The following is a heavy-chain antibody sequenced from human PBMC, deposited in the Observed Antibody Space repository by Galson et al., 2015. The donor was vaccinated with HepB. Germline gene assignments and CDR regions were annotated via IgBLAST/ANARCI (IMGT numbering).Heavy chain of an antibody. Sequence: SLRLSCAASGFTFSDYYMSWIRQAPGKGLEWISYISSSSSHTNYADSVKGRFTISRDNAKNSLYLQMKSLRVEDTAVYYCARDPKPYGGTQRGFDPWGQGTLVTVSS. J-gene: IGHJ5*02. CDR3: ARDPKPYGGTQRGFDP. CDR1: GFTFSDYY. D-gene: IGHD4/OR15-4a*01. CDR2: ISSSSSHT. V-gene: IGHV3-11*06.